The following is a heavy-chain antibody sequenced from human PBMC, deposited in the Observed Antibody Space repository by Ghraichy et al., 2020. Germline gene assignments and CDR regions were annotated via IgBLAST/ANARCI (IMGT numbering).Heavy chain of an antibody. D-gene: IGHD6-19*01. Sequence: ASVKVSCKISGSTSTRYSLSWVPYAPVHVHEWMGWISAYNGNTNYAQKLQGRVTMTTDTSTSTAYMELRSLRSDDTAVYYCARDQGGWHPTFDYWGQGTLVTVSS. CDR3: ARDQGGWHPTFDY. V-gene: IGHV1-18*01. CDR2: ISAYNGNT. CDR1: GSTSTRYS. J-gene: IGHJ4*02.